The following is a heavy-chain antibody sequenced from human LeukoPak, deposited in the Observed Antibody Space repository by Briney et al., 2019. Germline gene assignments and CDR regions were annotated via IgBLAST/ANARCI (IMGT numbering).Heavy chain of an antibody. CDR1: ECTFSTYT. J-gene: IGHJ3*01. D-gene: IGHD6-25*01. Sequence: PGGSLRLSCTASECTFSTYTMNWVRQAPGRGLEWLSYITYSSSTIKYADSVKGRFTISRDNAKNSLYLQMNSLRAEDTAVYYCARRLKAATATSAFDLWGQGTMVTVSS. CDR3: ARRLKAATATSAFDL. CDR2: ITYSSSTI. V-gene: IGHV3-48*04.